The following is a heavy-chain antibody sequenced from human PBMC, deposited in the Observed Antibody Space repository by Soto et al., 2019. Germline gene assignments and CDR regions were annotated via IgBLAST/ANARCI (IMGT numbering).Heavy chain of an antibody. J-gene: IGHJ5*02. V-gene: IGHV3-23*01. CDR3: AKGNRYCTNGVCYTWFDP. Sequence: EVQLLESGGGLVQPGGSLRLSCAASGFTFSRYAMSWVRQAPGKGLEWVSAISGSGGSTYYADSVKGRFTISRDNSKNTLYLQMNSLRAEDTAVYYCAKGNRYCTNGVCYTWFDPWGQGTLVTVSS. D-gene: IGHD2-8*01. CDR1: GFTFSRYA. CDR2: ISGSGGST.